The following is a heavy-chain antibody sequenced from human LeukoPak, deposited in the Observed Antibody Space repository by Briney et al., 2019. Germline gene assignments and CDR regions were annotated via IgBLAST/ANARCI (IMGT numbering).Heavy chain of an antibody. D-gene: IGHD3-10*01. CDR3: ARDRGSDY. CDR2: ISYDGSNK. J-gene: IGHJ4*02. Sequence: GRSLRLSCAASGFTFSSYAMHWVRQAPGKGLEWVAVISYDGSNKYYADSVKGRFTISRDNSKNTLYLQMNSLRAEDTAVYYCARDRGSDYWCQGTLVTVSS. V-gene: IGHV3-30*04. CDR1: GFTFSSYA.